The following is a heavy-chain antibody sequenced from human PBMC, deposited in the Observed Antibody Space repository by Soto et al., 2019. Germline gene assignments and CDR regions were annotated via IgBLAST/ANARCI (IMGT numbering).Heavy chain of an antibody. CDR3: ASVPFDPGCSGYVGSYYYYYGMDV. V-gene: IGHV1-69*12. J-gene: IGHJ6*02. CDR1: GGTFSSYA. CDR2: IIPIFGTA. D-gene: IGHD5-12*01. Sequence: QVQLVQSGAEVKKPGSSVKVSCKASGGTFSSYAISWVRQAPGQGLEWMGGIIPIFGTANYAQKFQGRVTITADESTSTAYMELSSLRSEDTAVYYCASVPFDPGCSGYVGSYYYYYGMDVWGQGTTVTVSS.